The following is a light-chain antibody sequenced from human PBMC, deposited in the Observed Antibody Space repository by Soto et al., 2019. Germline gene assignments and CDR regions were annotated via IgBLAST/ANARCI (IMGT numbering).Light chain of an antibody. J-gene: IGKJ2*01. CDR3: QQFNTYSYT. Sequence: DIQMTQSPSTLSASVGDRVTITCRASQSVRNGLAWYQQKPGKAPKLLIYDASSLESGVPSRFSGSGFGTEFTLTISSLQPDDFATYYCQQFNTYSYTFGQGTRVEIK. CDR1: QSVRNG. CDR2: DAS. V-gene: IGKV1-5*01.